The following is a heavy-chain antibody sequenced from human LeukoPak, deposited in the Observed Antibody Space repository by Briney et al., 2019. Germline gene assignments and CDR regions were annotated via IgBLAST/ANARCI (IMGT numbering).Heavy chain of an antibody. Sequence: GESLKISCKGSGYNFTNYWISWVRQMPGKGLEWMGRIDPSDSYTNYSPSFQGHVTISTDKSISTAYLQWNSLKPSDAAMYYCARHGRYTAIEYFDYWGQGTLVTVSS. J-gene: IGHJ4*02. CDR2: IDPSDSYT. V-gene: IGHV5-10-1*01. CDR1: GYNFTNYW. D-gene: IGHD5-18*01. CDR3: ARHGRYTAIEYFDY.